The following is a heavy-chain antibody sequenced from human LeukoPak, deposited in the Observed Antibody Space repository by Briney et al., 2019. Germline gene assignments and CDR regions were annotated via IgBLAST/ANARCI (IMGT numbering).Heavy chain of an antibody. CDR2: ISYNGGKK. CDR3: AKDGIMITFGGVIVPSYFDY. CDR1: GFSFSSYA. D-gene: IGHD3-16*02. J-gene: IGHJ4*02. Sequence: GGSLRLSCAASGFSFSSYAIHWVRQAPGKGLEWVALISYNGGKKDYADSVKGRFTIDRDNSKNTLYLQMNSLRAEDTAVYYCAKDGIMITFGGVIVPSYFDYWGQGTLVTVSS. V-gene: IGHV3-30*04.